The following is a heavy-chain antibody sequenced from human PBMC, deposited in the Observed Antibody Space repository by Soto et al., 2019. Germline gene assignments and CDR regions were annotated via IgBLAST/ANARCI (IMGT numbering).Heavy chain of an antibody. J-gene: IGHJ4*02. D-gene: IGHD3-22*01. V-gene: IGHV1-18*01. CDR2: ISAYNGNT. CDR1: GYTFTSYG. CDR3: ARDFSRYYDSSGYSD. Sequence: ASVKVSCKASGYTFTSYGISWVRQAPGQGLEWMGWISAYNGNTNYAQKLQGRVTMTTDTSTSTAYMELRSLRSDDTAVYYCARDFSRYYDSSGYSDWGQGTLVTVSS.